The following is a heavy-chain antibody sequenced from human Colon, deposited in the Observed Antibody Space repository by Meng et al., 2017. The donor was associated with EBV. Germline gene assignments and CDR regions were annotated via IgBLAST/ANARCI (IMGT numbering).Heavy chain of an antibody. CDR1: GWSISSGGYY. CDR2: IYYSGST. J-gene: IGHJ5*02. V-gene: IGHV4-30-4*01. D-gene: IGHD3-22*01. Sequence: QVPREEVGSGLVKPSQHPSLTCAVSGWSISSGGYYWSWIRQPPGKGLEWIGYIYYSGSTYYIPSLKSRVTISVDTAKNQFSLKLSSVTAADTAVYYCARSAMISAWFDPWGQGTLVTVSS. CDR3: ARSAMISAWFDP.